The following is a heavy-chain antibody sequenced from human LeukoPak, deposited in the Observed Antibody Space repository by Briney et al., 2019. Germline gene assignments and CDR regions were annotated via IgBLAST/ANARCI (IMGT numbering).Heavy chain of an antibody. CDR3: ARHPSAMAGFDP. Sequence: SSETLSLTCTVSGGSISSYYWSWIRQPPGKGLEWIGYIFYSGSTNYKSSLKSRVTISVDMSKSQFSLKLSSVTAADTAVYYCARHPSAMAGFDPWGQGTLVTVSS. D-gene: IGHD5-18*01. J-gene: IGHJ5*02. CDR2: IFYSGST. V-gene: IGHV4-59*08. CDR1: GGSISSYY.